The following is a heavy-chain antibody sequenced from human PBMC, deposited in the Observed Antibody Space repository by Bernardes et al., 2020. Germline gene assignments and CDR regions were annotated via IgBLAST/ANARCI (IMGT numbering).Heavy chain of an antibody. Sequence: LGWMGWMNPNSGNTGYAQKFQGRVTMTRNTSISTAYMELSSLRSEDTAVYYCARARLGLQYRLWFDPWGQG. J-gene: IGHJ5*02. V-gene: IGHV1-8*01. CDR3: ARARLGLQYRLWFDP. D-gene: IGHD4-4*01. CDR2: MNPNSGNT.